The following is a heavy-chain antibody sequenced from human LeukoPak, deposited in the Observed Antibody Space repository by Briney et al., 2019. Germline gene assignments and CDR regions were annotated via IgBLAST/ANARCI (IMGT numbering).Heavy chain of an antibody. CDR3: AKELDYYGSGSYYKGIYYYYGMDV. V-gene: IGHV3-30*18. Sequence: PGRSLRLSCAASGFTFSSYGMHWVRQAPGKGLEWVAVISYDGSNKYYADSVKGRFTISRDNSKNTLYLQMNSLRAEDTAVYYCAKELDYYGSGSYYKGIYYYYGMDVRGQGTTVTVSS. CDR1: GFTFSSYG. CDR2: ISYDGSNK. J-gene: IGHJ6*02. D-gene: IGHD3-10*01.